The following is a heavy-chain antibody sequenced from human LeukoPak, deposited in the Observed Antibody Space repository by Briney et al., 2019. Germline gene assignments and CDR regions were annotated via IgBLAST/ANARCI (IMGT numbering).Heavy chain of an antibody. Sequence: GGSLRLSCAASGFTFSNYAMSWVRHAPGKGLEWVSVISGSGGSIYYADAVKGRFTISRDNSKNTLYLQMNNLRAGDTAVYYCAKDRVDTSMASFDFWGQGTLVTVSS. CDR3: AKDRVDTSMASFDF. J-gene: IGHJ4*02. D-gene: IGHD5-18*01. V-gene: IGHV3-23*01. CDR1: GFTFSNYA. CDR2: ISGSGGSI.